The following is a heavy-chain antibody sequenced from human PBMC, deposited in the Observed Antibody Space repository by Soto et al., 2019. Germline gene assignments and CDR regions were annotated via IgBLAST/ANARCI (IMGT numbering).Heavy chain of an antibody. D-gene: IGHD3-22*01. J-gene: IGHJ4*02. V-gene: IGHV1-18*01. Sequence: ASVKVSCKASGYTFTSYGISWVRQAPGQGLEWMGWISAYNGNTNYAQKLQGRVTMTTDTSTNTAYMELRSLRSDDTAVYYCARDADGYYYDSSGPRTEFDYWGQGTLVTVSS. CDR2: ISAYNGNT. CDR1: GYTFTSYG. CDR3: ARDADGYYYDSSGPRTEFDY.